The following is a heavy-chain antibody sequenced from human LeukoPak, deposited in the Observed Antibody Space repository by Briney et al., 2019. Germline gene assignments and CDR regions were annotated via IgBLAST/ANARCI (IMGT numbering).Heavy chain of an antibody. CDR2: IHSTGTT. J-gene: IGHJ4*02. Sequence: PSETLSLTCVVSEAAISRDYWTWMRHTPGQGLHWIGYIHSTGTTNYNPSLKSRVTMSLDTSKNQFSLRLNSVAAADTAVYYCARSEYVWGGYRLDFWGQGALVTVSS. CDR3: ARSEYVWGGYRLDF. D-gene: IGHD3-16*02. CDR1: EAAISRDY. V-gene: IGHV4-4*08.